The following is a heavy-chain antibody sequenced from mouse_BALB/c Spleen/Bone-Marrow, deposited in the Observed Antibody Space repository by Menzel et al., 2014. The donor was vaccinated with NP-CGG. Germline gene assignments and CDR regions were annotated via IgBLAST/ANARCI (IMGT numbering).Heavy chain of an antibody. D-gene: IGHD1-1*01. CDR1: GFNIXDTY. J-gene: IGHJ3*01. CDR3: APYYYGSSSFAY. CDR2: IDPANGNT. Sequence: EVMLVESGAELVKPGASVKLSCTASGFNIXDTYMHWVKQRPEQGLEWIGRIDPANGNTKYGPKFQGKATITADTSSNTAYLQLSSLTSEDTAVYYCAPYYYGSSSFAYWGQGTLVTVSA. V-gene: IGHV14-3*02.